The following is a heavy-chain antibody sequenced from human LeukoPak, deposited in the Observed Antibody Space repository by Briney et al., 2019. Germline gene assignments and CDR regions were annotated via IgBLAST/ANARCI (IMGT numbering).Heavy chain of an antibody. CDR3: ARDPYSGNYGAYYYYYMDV. CDR2: ISGTSSYI. Sequence: PGGSLRLSCAASGFTFSSYSMNWVRQAPGKGLEWVSFISGTSSYIYYADSVKGRFTISRDNAKNSLYLQMDSLRVEDAAVYYCARDPYSGNYGAYYYYYMDVWGKATTVTISS. J-gene: IGHJ6*03. V-gene: IGHV3-21*01. CDR1: GFTFSSYS. D-gene: IGHD1-26*01.